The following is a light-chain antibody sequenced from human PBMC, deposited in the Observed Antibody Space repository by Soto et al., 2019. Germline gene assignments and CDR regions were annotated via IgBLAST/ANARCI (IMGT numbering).Light chain of an antibody. J-gene: IGKJ2*01. CDR1: QSVSSY. CDR3: QQRSNWLMYT. Sequence: EIVLTQSPATLSLSPGERATLSCRASQSVSSYLAWYQQKPGQAPRLLIYDASHRATGIPARFSGSGSGTDFTLNIRLLEPEDFAVYYCQQRSNWLMYTFGQGSKLEIK. V-gene: IGKV3-11*01. CDR2: DAS.